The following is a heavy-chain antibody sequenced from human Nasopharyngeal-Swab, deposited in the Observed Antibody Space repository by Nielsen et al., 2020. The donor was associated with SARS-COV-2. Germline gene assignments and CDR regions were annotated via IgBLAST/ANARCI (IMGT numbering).Heavy chain of an antibody. D-gene: IGHD1-26*01. CDR3: ARDRGSGSRTDDAFDI. CDR2: IKQDGSEK. CDR1: GFTFSSYW. V-gene: IGHV3-7*01. Sequence: GESLKIFCAVSGFTFSSYWMSWVRQAPGKGLEWVANIKQDGSEKYYVDSVKGRFTISRDNFQNTLYLHMNSLRADDMAIYYCARDRGSGSRTDDAFDIWGQGTMVTVSS. J-gene: IGHJ3*02.